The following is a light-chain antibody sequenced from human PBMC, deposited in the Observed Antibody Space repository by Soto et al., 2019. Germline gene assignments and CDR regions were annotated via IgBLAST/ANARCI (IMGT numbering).Light chain of an antibody. V-gene: IGKV1-39*01. Sequence: DIQVTQSPSSLSASVGDRVTVTCRTSQSINSYLNWYQQKPGKAPELLIYASTNLQSGVPARFSGSGFGTYFSLTISSLQPEDFATYYCQQSYSSLYTFGQGTKLEIK. CDR1: QSINSY. J-gene: IGKJ2*01. CDR2: AST. CDR3: QQSYSSLYT.